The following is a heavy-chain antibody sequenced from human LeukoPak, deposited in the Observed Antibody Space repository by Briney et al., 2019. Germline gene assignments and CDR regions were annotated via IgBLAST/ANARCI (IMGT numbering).Heavy chain of an antibody. J-gene: IGHJ5*02. CDR3: ARTDCGGDCYSSRGWFDP. D-gene: IGHD2-21*02. V-gene: IGHV1-8*03. Sequence: ASVKVSCKASGYTFTSYDINWVRQATGQGREGRGWMNPNSGNTGYEQKFQGRVTITRNTSISTAYMELSSLRSEGTAVYYCARTDCGGDCYSSRGWFDPWGQGTLVTVSS. CDR2: MNPNSGNT. CDR1: GYTFTSYD.